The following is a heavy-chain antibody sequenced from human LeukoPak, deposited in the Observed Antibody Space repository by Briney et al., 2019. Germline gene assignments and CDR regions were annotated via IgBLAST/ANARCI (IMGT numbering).Heavy chain of an antibody. V-gene: IGHV3-30*18. CDR2: ISYDGCNK. D-gene: IGHD6-13*01. Sequence: GGSLRLSCAASGFTFSSYGMHWVRQAPGKGLEWVAVISYDGCNKYYADSVKGRFTISRDNSKNTLYLQMNSLRAEDTAVYYCAKERLAAAGFFDYWGQGTLVTVSS. CDR1: GFTFSSYG. CDR3: AKERLAAAGFFDY. J-gene: IGHJ4*02.